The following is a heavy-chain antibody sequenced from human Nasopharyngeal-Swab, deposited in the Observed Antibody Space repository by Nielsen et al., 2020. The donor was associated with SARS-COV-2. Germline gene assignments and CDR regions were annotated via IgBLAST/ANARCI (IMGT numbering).Heavy chain of an antibody. J-gene: IGHJ4*02. CDR3: ARGFLQTGFDY. V-gene: IGHV6-1*01. CDR1: GDSVSSNNVG. Sequence: SQTPSLTCAISGDSVSSNNVGWNWIRQPPSRGLEWLGRTYYGSKWYNHYAPSVKSRVTIKPDTSKNQFSLQMDSVTPEDSAVYYCARGFLQTGFDYWGQGTLVTVSS. D-gene: IGHD3-9*01. CDR2: TYYGSKWYN.